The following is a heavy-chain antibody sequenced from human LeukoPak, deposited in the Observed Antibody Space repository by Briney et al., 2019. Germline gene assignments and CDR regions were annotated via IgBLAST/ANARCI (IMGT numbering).Heavy chain of an antibody. J-gene: IGHJ6*03. CDR2: IIPIFGTA. V-gene: IGHV1-69*06. D-gene: IGHD5-18*01. CDR3: ARGELYSYGYHYYYMDV. Sequence: SVKLSCKASGGTFSSYAITWVRQAPGQGLEWMGRIIPIFGTANYAQKFQGRVTITADKSTSTAYMELSSLGSEDTAVYYCARGELYSYGYHYYYMDVWGKGTTVTVSS. CDR1: GGTFSSYA.